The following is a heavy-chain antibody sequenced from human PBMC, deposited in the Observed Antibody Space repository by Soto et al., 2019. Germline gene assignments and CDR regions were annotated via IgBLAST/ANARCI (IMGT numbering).Heavy chain of an antibody. CDR1: GFSFNDYA. CDR2: ISASAGST. V-gene: IGHV3-23*01. CDR3: AKPIWSGGWPLYFDY. D-gene: IGHD3-3*01. Sequence: GGSLRLSCAVSGFSFNDYAMSWVRQAPGKGLEWVSGISASAGSTFYVDSVKGRFTISRDNSKNTLYLQMNSLRAEDTAVYYCAKPIWSGGWPLYFDYWGQGTQVTVSS. J-gene: IGHJ4*02.